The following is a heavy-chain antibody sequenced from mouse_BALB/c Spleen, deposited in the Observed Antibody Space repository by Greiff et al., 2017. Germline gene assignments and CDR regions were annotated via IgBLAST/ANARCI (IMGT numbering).Heavy chain of an antibody. CDR3: AWPGPHWYFDV. D-gene: IGHD3-2*02. J-gene: IGHJ1*01. Sequence: QVTLKESGPGILQPSQTLSLTCSFSGFSLSTSGMGVGWIRQPSGKGLEWLAHIWWDDDKRYNPALKSRLPISKDTSRNQVFPKIPSVDTSDTATCYCAWPGPHWYFDVWGAGTTVTVSS. CDR1: GFSLSTSGMG. CDR2: IWWDDDK. V-gene: IGHV8-12*01.